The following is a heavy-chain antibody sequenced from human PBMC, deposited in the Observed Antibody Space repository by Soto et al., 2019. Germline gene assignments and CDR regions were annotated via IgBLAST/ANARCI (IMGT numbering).Heavy chain of an antibody. J-gene: IGHJ6*04. Sequence: QLQLQESGPGLVKPSETLSLTCTVSGGSISSSSYYWGWIRQPPGKGLEWIGSIYYSGSTYYNPSLKSRVTISADPSKNQSSVEPSSVAAADTAVYYCAGQGDSSSSGTGYYYGMDVWGKGTTDTVYS. CDR3: AGQGDSSSSGTGYYYGMDV. D-gene: IGHD6-6*01. CDR2: IYYSGST. CDR1: GGSISSSSYY. V-gene: IGHV4-39*01.